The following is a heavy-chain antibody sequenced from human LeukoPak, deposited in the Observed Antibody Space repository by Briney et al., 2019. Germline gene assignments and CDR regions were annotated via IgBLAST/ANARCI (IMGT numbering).Heavy chain of an antibody. D-gene: IGHD6-13*01. J-gene: IGHJ4*02. V-gene: IGHV4-39*01. Sequence: SETLSLTCTVSGGSFSSSSYYWGWIRQPPGKGLEWIGSIYYSGSTYYNPSLKSRVTISVDTSKNQFSLKLSSVTAADTAVYYCARTPRSLYSSSWYGDYWGQGTLVTVPS. CDR2: IYYSGST. CDR3: ARTPRSLYSSSWYGDY. CDR1: GGSFSSSSYY.